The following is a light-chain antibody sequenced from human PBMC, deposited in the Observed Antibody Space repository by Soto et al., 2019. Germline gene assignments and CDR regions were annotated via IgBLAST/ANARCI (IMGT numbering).Light chain of an antibody. V-gene: IGKV3-15*01. CDR1: QSVSSN. CDR2: GAS. J-gene: IGKJ5*01. CDR3: QQYNNWLST. Sequence: EVMMTQSPATLSVSPGERATLSCRASQSVSSNLAWYQQKPGQAPRLLIYGASTRATAIPARFSGSGSGTEFTLTISSLQSEDFAVYYCQQYNNWLSTFGQGTRLEIK.